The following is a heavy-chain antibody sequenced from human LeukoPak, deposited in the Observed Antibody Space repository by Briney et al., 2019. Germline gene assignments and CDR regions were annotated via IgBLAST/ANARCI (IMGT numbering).Heavy chain of an antibody. CDR2: IRGDGRAT. V-gene: IGHV3-74*03. CDR1: GFIFTDYW. Sequence: GGSMRLSCAASGFIFTDYWMHWVRQAPGKELVWVARIRGDGRATTYADSVKGRFTISRDNAKNSLYLQMYSLRAEDTAVYYCATSNWGSNYWGQGTLVTVSS. J-gene: IGHJ4*02. CDR3: ATSNWGSNY. D-gene: IGHD7-27*01.